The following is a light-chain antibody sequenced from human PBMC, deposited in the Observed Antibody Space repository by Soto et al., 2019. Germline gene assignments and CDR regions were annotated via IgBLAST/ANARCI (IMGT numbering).Light chain of an antibody. Sequence: ENVFTHSPPTLSLSPGERATLSCRASQTVGSSFLAWYQQKRGQAPRLLIYGASNRATGIPDRFSGSGSGADFTLTINRLEPEDFAVYYCQQFETFGGGTKVDI. CDR3: QQFET. CDR1: QTVGSSF. J-gene: IGKJ4*01. V-gene: IGKV3-20*01. CDR2: GAS.